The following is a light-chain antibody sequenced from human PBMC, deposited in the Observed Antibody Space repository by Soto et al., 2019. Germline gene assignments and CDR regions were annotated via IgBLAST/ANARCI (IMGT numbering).Light chain of an antibody. V-gene: IGKV3-20*01. J-gene: IGKJ2*01. CDR1: QSVSSSY. CDR3: QQSYSTPYT. Sequence: EIVLTQSPGTLSLSPGERATLSCRASQSVSSSYLAWYQQKPGQAPRLLIYGASSRATGIPDRFSGSGSGTDFTLTISRLEPEDFAVYYCQQSYSTPYTFGQGTKVEI. CDR2: GAS.